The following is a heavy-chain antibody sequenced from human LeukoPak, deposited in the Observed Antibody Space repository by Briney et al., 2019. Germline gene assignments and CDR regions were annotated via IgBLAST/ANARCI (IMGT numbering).Heavy chain of an antibody. CDR2: IYTSGST. D-gene: IGHD3-16*01. CDR1: GGSISSGSYY. CDR3: ARPGFLGGSGAFDI. J-gene: IGHJ3*02. V-gene: IGHV4-61*02. Sequence: SETLSLTCTVSGGSISSGSYYWSWIRQPAGKGLEWIGRIYTSGSTNYNPSLKSRVTISVDTSKNQFSLKLSSVTAADTAVYYCARPGFLGGSGAFDIWGQGTMVTVSS.